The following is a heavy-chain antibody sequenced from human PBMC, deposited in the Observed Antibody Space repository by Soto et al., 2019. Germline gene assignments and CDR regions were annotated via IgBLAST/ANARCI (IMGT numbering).Heavy chain of an antibody. CDR3: ARDKHSYGSFDY. V-gene: IGHV3-53*01. CDR2: IYSGGST. Sequence: EVQLVESGGGLIQPGGSLKLSCAASGFTVSSDYMNWVRQAPGKGLEWVSVIYSGGSTSYADSVKGRFTISRDRSKNTLYLQANSLRAEDTAVYYCARDKHSYGSFDYWGQGPLVTVSS. J-gene: IGHJ4*02. D-gene: IGHD5-18*01. CDR1: GFTVSSDY.